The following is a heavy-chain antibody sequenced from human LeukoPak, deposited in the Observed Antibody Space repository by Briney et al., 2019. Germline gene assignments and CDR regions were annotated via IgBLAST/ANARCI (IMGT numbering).Heavy chain of an antibody. CDR2: IYYSGST. V-gene: IGHV4-39*01. Sequence: SETLSLTCTVSGGSISSSSYYWGWIRQPPGKGLEWIGSIYYSGSTYYNPSLKSRVTISVDTSKNQFSLKLSSVTAADTAVYYCARKVWGLGFWFDPWGQGTLVTVSS. CDR1: GGSISSSSYY. D-gene: IGHD7-27*01. CDR3: ARKVWGLGFWFDP. J-gene: IGHJ5*02.